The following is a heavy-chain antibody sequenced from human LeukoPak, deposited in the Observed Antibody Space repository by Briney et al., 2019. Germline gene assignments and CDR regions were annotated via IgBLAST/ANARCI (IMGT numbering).Heavy chain of an antibody. Sequence: GGSLRLSCAASGFTFSSYAVSWVRQAPGKGLEWVSAISGSGGSTYYADSVKGRFTISRDNSKNTLYLQMNSLRAEDTAVYYCAKDLRDYGDHRADYWGQGTLVTVSS. J-gene: IGHJ4*02. CDR2: ISGSGGST. CDR1: GFTFSSYA. D-gene: IGHD4-17*01. V-gene: IGHV3-23*01. CDR3: AKDLRDYGDHRADY.